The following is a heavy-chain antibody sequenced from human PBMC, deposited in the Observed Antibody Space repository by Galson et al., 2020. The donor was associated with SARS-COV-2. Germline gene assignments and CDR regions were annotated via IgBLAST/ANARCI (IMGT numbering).Heavy chain of an antibody. V-gene: IGHV3-30*03. D-gene: IGHD6-13*01. CDR1: GFTFSNFV. J-gene: IGHJ6*02. CDR3: AREYIPGSRSAAGPGHNYGMDV. CDR2: ISYDGSKK. Sequence: GGSLRLSCVASGFTFSNFVMHWVRQAPAKGLEWVAVISYDGSKKYYADSVKGRFSFSRDNSRNTAHLQMSSLRPEDTALYYCAREYIPGSRSAAGPGHNYGMDVWGQGTTVTVSS.